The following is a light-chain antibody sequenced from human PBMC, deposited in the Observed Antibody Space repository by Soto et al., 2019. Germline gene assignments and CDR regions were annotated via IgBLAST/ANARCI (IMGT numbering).Light chain of an antibody. V-gene: IGKV3D-20*02. CDR3: QQRSNRPT. Sequence: EIVLPQSPGTMSLSPGARATLSCRASPSVRYYLAWYQQNPGQPPRLLIYDASSRATGVPDRFSGSGSGTDFTLTISRLEPDDFATYYRQQRSNRPTFGQGTKVDIK. J-gene: IGKJ1*01. CDR2: DAS. CDR1: PSVRYY.